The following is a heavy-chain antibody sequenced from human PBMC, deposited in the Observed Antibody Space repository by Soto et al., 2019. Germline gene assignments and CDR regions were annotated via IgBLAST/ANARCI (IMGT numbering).Heavy chain of an antibody. CDR1: GFTFSSYG. CDR2: ISYDGSNK. CDR3: AKDRTGPIFIYGMDV. Sequence: PGGSLRLSCAASGFTFSSYGMHWVRQAPGEGLEWVAVISYDGSNKYYADSVKGRFTISRDNSKNTLYLQMNSLRAEDTAAYYCAKDRTGPIFIYGMDVWGQGTTVTVSS. D-gene: IGHD3-10*01. J-gene: IGHJ6*02. V-gene: IGHV3-30*18.